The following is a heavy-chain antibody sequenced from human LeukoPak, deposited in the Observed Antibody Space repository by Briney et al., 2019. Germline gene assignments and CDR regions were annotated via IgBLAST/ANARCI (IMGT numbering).Heavy chain of an antibody. CDR1: GYTFTSYG. Sequence: ASVKVSCKASGYTFTSYGISWVRQAPRQGLEWMGWISAYNGNTNYAQKLQGRVTMTTDTSTSTAYMELRSLRSDDTAVYYCARGPWYYDFWSGYPNWFDPWGQGTLVTVSS. J-gene: IGHJ5*02. CDR2: ISAYNGNT. CDR3: ARGPWYYDFWSGYPNWFDP. D-gene: IGHD3-3*01. V-gene: IGHV1-18*01.